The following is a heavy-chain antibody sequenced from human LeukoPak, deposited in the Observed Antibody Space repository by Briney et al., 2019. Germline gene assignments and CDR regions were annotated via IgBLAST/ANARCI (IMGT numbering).Heavy chain of an antibody. D-gene: IGHD6-19*01. V-gene: IGHV4-59*08. Sequence: SETLSLTCTVSGCSISSYYWSWIRQPPGKGLEWMGYICYSGSTKYNPSLKSRVTVSVDTSKNQFSLKLSSVTAADTAVYYCASGPGVAGTRVDAFDFWGQGTMVTVSS. CDR1: GCSISSYY. J-gene: IGHJ3*01. CDR2: ICYSGST. CDR3: ASGPGVAGTRVDAFDF.